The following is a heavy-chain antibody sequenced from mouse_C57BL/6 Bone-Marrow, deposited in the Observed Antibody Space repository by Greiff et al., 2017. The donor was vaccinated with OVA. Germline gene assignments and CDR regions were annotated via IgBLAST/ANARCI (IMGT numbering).Heavy chain of an antibody. V-gene: IGHV1-64*01. CDR2: IHPNSGST. J-gene: IGHJ2*01. CDR3: ARFYYGSSLYFDD. CDR1: GYTFTSYW. Sequence: QVQLQQPGAELVKPGASVKLSCKASGYTFTSYWMPWVKQRPGQGLEWIGMIHPNSGSTNYNEKFKSKATLTVDKSSSTAYMQLCSLTSEDSAVYYGARFYYGSSLYFDDWGQGTTLTVSS. D-gene: IGHD1-1*01.